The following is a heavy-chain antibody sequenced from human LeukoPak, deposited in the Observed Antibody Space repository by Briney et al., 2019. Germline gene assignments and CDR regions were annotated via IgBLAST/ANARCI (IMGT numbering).Heavy chain of an antibody. Sequence: GGSLRLSCAASGFTFSSYAMHWVRQAPGKGLEWVAVISYDGSNKYYADSVKGRFTISRDNSKNTLYLQMNSLRAEDTAVYYCARDGDIVVVPAAGDYYYYGMDVWGQGTTVTVSS. D-gene: IGHD2-2*01. CDR2: ISYDGSNK. V-gene: IGHV3-30-3*01. CDR3: ARDGDIVVVPAAGDYYYYGMDV. J-gene: IGHJ6*02. CDR1: GFTFSSYA.